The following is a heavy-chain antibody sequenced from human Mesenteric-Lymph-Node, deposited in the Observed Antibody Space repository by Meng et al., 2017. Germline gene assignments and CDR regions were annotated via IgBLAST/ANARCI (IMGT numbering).Heavy chain of an antibody. J-gene: IGHJ4*02. Sequence: QVQLHQWGAGLLKPSEILSLTCAVYGGSFSGYYWSWIRQPPGKGLEWIGEINHSGSTNYNPSLKSRVTISVDTSKNQFSLQLNSVTPEDTAIYYCARDWGDVRGGFDFWGQGTLVTVSS. CDR2: INHSGST. V-gene: IGHV4-34*01. D-gene: IGHD3-10*02. CDR1: GGSFSGYY. CDR3: ARDWGDVRGGFDF.